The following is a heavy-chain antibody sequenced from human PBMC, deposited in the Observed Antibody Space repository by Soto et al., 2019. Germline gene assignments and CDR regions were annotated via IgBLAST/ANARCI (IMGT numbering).Heavy chain of an antibody. J-gene: IGHJ4*01. CDR1: GFPFSSYG. D-gene: IGHD2-15*01. CDR2: VWFEGNNK. Sequence: QVQLVESGGGVVQPGRSLRLSCAASGFPFSSYGMHWVRQAPGKGLEWVAVVWFEGNNKYYADSVKGRFTISRDNSKNTLPLKMNSRRAEDTAVYYCARDGAPGVSAEYNFDYWGQDPWSPSPQ. CDR3: ARDGAPGVSAEYNFDY. V-gene: IGHV3-33*01.